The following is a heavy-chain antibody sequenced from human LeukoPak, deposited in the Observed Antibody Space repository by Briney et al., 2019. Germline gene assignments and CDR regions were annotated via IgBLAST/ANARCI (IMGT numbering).Heavy chain of an antibody. Sequence: SETLSLTCSVSGASVSTTAYFWNWIRQPAGEGLEWIGRIYASGNTHYNPSLKSRVTMSLDTSKNQFSLTMNSVTAADSTVYFCASYREAYDLYPHGLDVWGRGTVVTVSS. CDR2: IYASGNT. V-gene: IGHV4-61*02. D-gene: IGHD5-24*01. J-gene: IGHJ3*01. CDR3: ASYREAYDLYPHGLDV. CDR1: GASVSTTAYF.